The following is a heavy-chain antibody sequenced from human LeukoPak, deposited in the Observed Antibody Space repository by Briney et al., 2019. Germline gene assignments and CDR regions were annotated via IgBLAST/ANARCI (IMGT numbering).Heavy chain of an antibody. D-gene: IGHD3-10*01. CDR3: AKDRRPYYYGSGSRNWFDP. Sequence: GGSLRLSCAASGFTFSSYGMHWVRQAPGKGLEWVAFIRYDGSNKYYADSVKGRFTISRDNSKNTLYMQMNSLRAEDTAVYYCAKDRRPYYYGSGSRNWFDPWGQGTLVTVSS. V-gene: IGHV3-30*02. CDR1: GFTFSSYG. CDR2: IRYDGSNK. J-gene: IGHJ5*02.